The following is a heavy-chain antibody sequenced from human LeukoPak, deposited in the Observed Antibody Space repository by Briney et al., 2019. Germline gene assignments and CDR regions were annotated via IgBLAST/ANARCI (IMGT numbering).Heavy chain of an antibody. V-gene: IGHV3-48*03. J-gene: IGHJ4*02. CDR1: GFTFSSYE. Sequence: GGSLRLSCAASGFTFSSYEMNWVRQAPGKGLEWVSYIISSGSTIYYADSVKGQFTISRDNAKNSLYLQMNSLRAEDTALYYCAKEAGVRALDYWGQGTLVTVSS. CDR3: AKEAGVRALDY. CDR2: IISSGSTI.